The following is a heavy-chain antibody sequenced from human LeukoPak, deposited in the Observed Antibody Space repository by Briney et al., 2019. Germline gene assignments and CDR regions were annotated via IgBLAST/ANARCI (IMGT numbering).Heavy chain of an antibody. J-gene: IGHJ4*02. CDR2: ISYDGSNK. Sequence: PGRSLRPSCAASGFTFSSYGIHWVRQAPGKGLEWVAVISYDGSNKYYADSVKGRFTISRDNSKNTLYLQMNSLRAEDTAVYYCAKGRDSSSWYGSQDYWGQGTLVTVSS. CDR1: GFTFSSYG. V-gene: IGHV3-30*18. CDR3: AKGRDSSSWYGSQDY. D-gene: IGHD6-13*01.